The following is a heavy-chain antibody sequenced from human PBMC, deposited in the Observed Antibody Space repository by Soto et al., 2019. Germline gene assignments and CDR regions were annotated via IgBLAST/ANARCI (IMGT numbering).Heavy chain of an antibody. CDR2: ISCDGSNK. CDR1: GFTFSSYA. Sequence: QVQLVESGGGVVQPGRSLRLSCAASGFTFSSYAMHWVRQAPGKGLEWVAVISCDGSNKYYADSVKGRFTISRDNSKNTLYLQMNSLRAEDTAVYYCARAGSPNYYDSSGYVGCDYWGQGTLVTVSS. V-gene: IGHV3-30-3*01. CDR3: ARAGSPNYYDSSGYVGCDY. J-gene: IGHJ4*02. D-gene: IGHD3-22*01.